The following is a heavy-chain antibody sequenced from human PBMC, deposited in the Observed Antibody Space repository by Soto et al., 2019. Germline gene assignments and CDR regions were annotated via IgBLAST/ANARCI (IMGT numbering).Heavy chain of an antibody. CDR2: IYYSGST. Sequence: ETLSLTCPGSGASISSYYWSWIRQPPGKGLEWIGYIYYSGSTNYNPSLKSRVTISVDTSKNKFSLKLSSVTAADTAVYYCAGSSYDKTSFDYWGQGTMVTVSS. CDR3: AGSSYDKTSFDY. CDR1: GASISSYY. D-gene: IGHD3-22*01. V-gene: IGHV4-59*01. J-gene: IGHJ4*02.